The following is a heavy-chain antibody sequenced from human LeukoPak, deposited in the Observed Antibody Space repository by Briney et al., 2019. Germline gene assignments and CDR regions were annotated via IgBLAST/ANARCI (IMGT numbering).Heavy chain of an antibody. CDR2: VSYSGTT. CDR3: ARGKIELWP. V-gene: IGHV4-59*01. J-gene: IGHJ5*02. CDR1: GGSISSYY. D-gene: IGHD2/OR15-2a*01. Sequence: PSETLSLTCTVSGGSISSYYWTWIRQPPGKGLEWIGCVSYSGTTNYNPSLNSRVTISVDTSKNQFSLKLSSVTAADTAVYYCARGKIELWPWGQGTLVTVSS.